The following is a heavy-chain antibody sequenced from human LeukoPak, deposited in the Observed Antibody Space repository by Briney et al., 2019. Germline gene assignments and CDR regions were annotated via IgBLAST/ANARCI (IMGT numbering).Heavy chain of an antibody. D-gene: IGHD3-22*01. CDR2: INHSGST. V-gene: IGHV4-34*01. CDR1: GGSFSGYY. Sequence: SETLSLTCVVYGGSFSGYYCTWIRQPPGKGLEWIGEINHSGSTNFNPFLKTRVTTSLDTSKNQFSLKLSSVTAPASAVLYFARGPPTDYYGSGGYYYFDYWGQGTLVTVSS. J-gene: IGHJ4*02. CDR3: ARGPPTDYYGSGGYYYFDY.